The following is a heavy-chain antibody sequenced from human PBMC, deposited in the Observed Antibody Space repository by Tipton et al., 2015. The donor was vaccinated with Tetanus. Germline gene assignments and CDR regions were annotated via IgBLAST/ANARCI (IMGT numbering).Heavy chain of an antibody. CDR3: ARDHRLSASYAGWFDP. Sequence: TLSLTCAVYGGSFSGHYWSWIRQPPGKGLEWIGEINLSGRTNYNSSLKSRVTISVDTSTTQFSLRLNSVTAADTAIYYCARDHRLSASYAGWFDPWGQGTLVTVSS. V-gene: IGHV4-34*01. D-gene: IGHD1-26*01. CDR1: GGSFSGHY. CDR2: INLSGRT. J-gene: IGHJ5*02.